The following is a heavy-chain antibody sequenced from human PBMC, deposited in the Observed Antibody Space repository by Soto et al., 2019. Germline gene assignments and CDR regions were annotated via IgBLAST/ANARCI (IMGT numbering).Heavy chain of an antibody. D-gene: IGHD6-19*01. Sequence: ASVKVSCKASGYTFTGYYMHWVRQAPGQGLEWMGWINPNSGGTNYAQKFQGRVTMTRDTSISTAYMELSRLRSDDTAVYYCARDVAVAVAGTWFDPWGQGXLVTVYS. J-gene: IGHJ5*02. V-gene: IGHV1-2*02. CDR1: GYTFTGYY. CDR2: INPNSGGT. CDR3: ARDVAVAVAGTWFDP.